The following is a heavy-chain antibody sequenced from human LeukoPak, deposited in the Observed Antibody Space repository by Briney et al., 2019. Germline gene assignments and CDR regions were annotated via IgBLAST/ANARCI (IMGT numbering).Heavy chain of an antibody. CDR2: ISSSSSTI. J-gene: IGHJ3*02. CDR1: GFTFSSYE. Sequence: GGSLRLSCAASGFTFSSYELYWVRQAPGKGLEWISYISSSSSTIKYADSVRGRFTISRADARESLFLQMNSLRAEDTAIYYCGASRQYVGAFDIWGQGTLVTVSS. D-gene: IGHD3-16*01. V-gene: IGHV3-48*03. CDR3: GASRQYVGAFDI.